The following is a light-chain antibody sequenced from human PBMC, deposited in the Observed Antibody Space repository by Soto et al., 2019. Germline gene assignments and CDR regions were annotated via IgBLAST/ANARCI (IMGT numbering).Light chain of an antibody. V-gene: IGLV2-8*01. CDR3: SSYGGSNTVV. CDR1: SSDVGGYNY. CDR2: EVS. J-gene: IGLJ2*01. Sequence: QSALTQPPSASGSPGQSVTISCTGSSSDVGGYNYVSWYQQHPGKAHKLMIYEVSKRPSGVPYSLSGSKYCNTASLTVSGVHAEEEADYYCSSYGGSNTVVFGGGTKLPVL.